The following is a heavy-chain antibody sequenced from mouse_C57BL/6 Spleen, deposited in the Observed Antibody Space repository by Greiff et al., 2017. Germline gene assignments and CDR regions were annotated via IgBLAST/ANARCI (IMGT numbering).Heavy chain of an antibody. CDR1: GFTFSDYY. D-gene: IGHD1-1*01. CDR3: ARHPYGSSYNWFAY. V-gene: IGHV5-12*01. J-gene: IGHJ3*01. CDR2: ISNGGGST. Sequence: EVKLMESGGGLVQPGGSLKLSCAASGFTFSDYYMYWVRQTPEKRLEWVAYISNGGGSTYYPDTVKGRFTISRDNAKNTLYLQMSRLKSEDTAMYYCARHPYGSSYNWFAYWGQGTLVTVSA.